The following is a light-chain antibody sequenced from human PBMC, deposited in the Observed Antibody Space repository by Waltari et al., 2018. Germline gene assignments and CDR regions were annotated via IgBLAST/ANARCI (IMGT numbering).Light chain of an antibody. CDR3: HQRSDWPLT. CDR2: DAS. J-gene: IGKJ4*01. Sequence: EIVLMQSPATLSLSPGERATLSCRDSQSIANHLSWYRQKAGQAPSLLIYDASNRATGVPARFSGSGSGTDFSLTISSLEPEDFAVYYCHQRSDWPLTFGGGSRVEMK. V-gene: IGKV3-11*01. CDR1: QSIANH.